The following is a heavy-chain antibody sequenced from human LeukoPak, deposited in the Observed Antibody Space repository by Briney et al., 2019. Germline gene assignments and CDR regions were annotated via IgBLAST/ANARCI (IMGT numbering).Heavy chain of an antibody. J-gene: IGHJ4*02. D-gene: IGHD3-10*01. CDR2: IYHSGST. CDR3: ARQRAWFGEWAFDY. V-gene: IGHV4-38-2*01. CDR1: GYSISSGYY. Sequence: SETLSLTCAVSGYSISSGYYWGWIRQPPGKGLEWIGSIYHSGSTYYNPSLKSRVTISVDTSKNQFSLKLSSVTAADTAVYYCARQRAWFGEWAFDYWGRGTLVTVSS.